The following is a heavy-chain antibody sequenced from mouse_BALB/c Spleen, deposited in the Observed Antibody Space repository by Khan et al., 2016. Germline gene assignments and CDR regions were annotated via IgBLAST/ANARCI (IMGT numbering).Heavy chain of an antibody. CDR2: INPDSSTI. CDR1: GFDFSRYW. V-gene: IGHV4-1*02. D-gene: IGHD1-2*01. CDR3: PSLHYYGRFAY. Sequence: EVQLQESGGGLVQPGGSLKLSCAASGFDFSRYWMSWVRQAPGKGLEWIGEINPDSSTINYTPSLKDKFIISRDNAKNTLYLQMSKVRSEDTALXYCPSLHYYGRFAYWGEGTLVTVSA. J-gene: IGHJ3*01.